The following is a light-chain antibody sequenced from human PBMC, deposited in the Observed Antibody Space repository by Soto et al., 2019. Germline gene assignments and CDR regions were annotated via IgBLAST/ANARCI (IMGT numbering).Light chain of an antibody. V-gene: IGLV2-14*01. Sequence: QSALTQPASVTGSPGQSITISSNGTSSDVGGYNYVSWYQQHPGKAPKLMIYDVSNRPSGVSNRFSGSKSGNTASLTISGLQAEDEADYYCSSYTSSSTLYVFGTGTKV. CDR3: SSYTSSSTLYV. CDR2: DVS. CDR1: SSDVGGYNY. J-gene: IGLJ1*01.